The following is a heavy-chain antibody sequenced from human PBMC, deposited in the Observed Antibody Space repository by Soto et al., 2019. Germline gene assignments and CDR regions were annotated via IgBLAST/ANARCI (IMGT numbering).Heavy chain of an antibody. CDR1: GGSFSSGSYY. CDR2: IYYSGST. V-gene: IGHV4-61*01. Sequence: SETLSLACTVSGGSFSSGSYYWSWIRQPPGKGLEWIGYIYYSGSTNYNPSLKSRVTISVDTSKNQFSLKLSSVTAADTAVYYCARTMVGARAGYFDYWGRGTLVTVS. CDR3: ARTMVGARAGYFDY. J-gene: IGHJ4*02. D-gene: IGHD1-26*01.